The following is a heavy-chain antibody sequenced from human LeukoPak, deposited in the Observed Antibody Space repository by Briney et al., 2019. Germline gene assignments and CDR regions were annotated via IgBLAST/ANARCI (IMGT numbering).Heavy chain of an antibody. CDR1: GYTFTDYY. Sequence: ASVKVSCKASGYTFTDYYMHWVRQAPGQGLEWMGWINSNSGGTNYAQKFQGRVTMTRDTSISTAYMELSSLRSDDTAVYYCAKDIVAPGLHFDHWGQGTLVTVSS. CDR2: INSNSGGT. J-gene: IGHJ4*02. V-gene: IGHV1-2*02. CDR3: AKDIVAPGLHFDH. D-gene: IGHD6-13*01.